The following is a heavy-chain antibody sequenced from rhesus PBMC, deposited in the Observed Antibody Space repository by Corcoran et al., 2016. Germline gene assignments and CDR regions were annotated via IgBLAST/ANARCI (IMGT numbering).Heavy chain of an antibody. Sequence: QVQLQESGPGVVKPSETLSLTCAVSGGSISDSYRWSWIRQPPGKGLEWIGYIYGSSTSTNYNPSLKSRVTISKDTSKNQFSLKQSSVTAADTAVYYCARGSAGTVLFDYWGQGVLVTVSS. D-gene: IGHD5-24*01. CDR1: GGSISDSYR. J-gene: IGHJ4*01. CDR2: IYGSSTST. V-gene: IGHV4S10*01. CDR3: ARGSAGTVLFDY.